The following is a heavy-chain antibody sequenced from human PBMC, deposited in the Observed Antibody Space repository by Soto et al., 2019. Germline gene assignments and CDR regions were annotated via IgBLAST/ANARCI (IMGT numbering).Heavy chain of an antibody. CDR2: VNPNSGNT. J-gene: IGHJ6*02. CDR1: GYTFTSYD. CDR3: ARERSDLGGMDV. D-gene: IGHD3-16*01. V-gene: IGHV1-8*01. Sequence: QVQLVQSGAEVKKPGASVKVSCKASGYTFTSYDINWVRQATGQGLEWMGWVNPNSGNTAYALKFQGRVTMTRNTSISTAYMELSSLRSEDTAVYYCARERSDLGGMDVWGQGTTVTVSS.